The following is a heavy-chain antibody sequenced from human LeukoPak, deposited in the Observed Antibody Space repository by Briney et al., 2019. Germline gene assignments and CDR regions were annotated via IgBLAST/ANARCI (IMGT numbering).Heavy chain of an antibody. V-gene: IGHV4-59*11. CDR1: GGSISSHY. J-gene: IGHJ4*02. CDR3: ASRPADTTWYGVFDY. Sequence: SETLSLTCTVSGGSISSHYWSWIRQPPGKRLEWIGYIFNTGNTNYNPSLASRVTMSVDTSRAQFFLRLSPVTAADTAIYYCASRPADTTWYGVFDYWSQGTLVTVSS. CDR2: IFNTGNT. D-gene: IGHD3-10*01.